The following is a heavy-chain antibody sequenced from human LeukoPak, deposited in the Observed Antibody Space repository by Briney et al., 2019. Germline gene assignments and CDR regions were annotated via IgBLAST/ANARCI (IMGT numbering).Heavy chain of an antibody. V-gene: IGHV4-39*01. D-gene: IGHD3-9*01. CDR3: GAREGYDIFLN. Sequence: PSETLSLTCTVSGGSTSSSSYYWGWIRQPPGKGLEWIGGIYYSGSTYYNPSLKSRVTISVDTSKNQFSLKLSSVTAADTAVYYCGAREGYDIFLNWGQGTLVTVSS. CDR1: GGSTSSSSYY. J-gene: IGHJ4*02. CDR2: IYYSGST.